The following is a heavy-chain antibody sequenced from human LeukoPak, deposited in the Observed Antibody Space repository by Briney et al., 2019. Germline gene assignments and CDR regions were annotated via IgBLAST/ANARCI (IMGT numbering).Heavy chain of an antibody. Sequence: PGGSLRLSCAASKFTFSSYWMSWVRQAPGKGLEWVANIKQDGSEKYYVDSVKGRFTISRDNSKNTLYLQMNSLRAEDTAVYYCARDPLWFGELSGGNYYFDYWDQGTLVTVSS. J-gene: IGHJ4*02. CDR2: IKQDGSEK. CDR3: ARDPLWFGELSGGNYYFDY. D-gene: IGHD3-10*01. CDR1: KFTFSSYW. V-gene: IGHV3-7*01.